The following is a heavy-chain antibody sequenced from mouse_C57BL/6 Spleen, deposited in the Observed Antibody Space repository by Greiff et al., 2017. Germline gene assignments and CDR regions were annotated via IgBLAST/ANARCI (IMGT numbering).Heavy chain of an antibody. CDR1: GFSLTSYG. D-gene: IGHD2-4*01. Sequence: VKLMESGPGLVAPSQSLSISCTASGFSLTSYGVDWVSQPPGKGLEWLGVLWGGGSTNYNSALMSRLSISKDNSKSQVFLKMISLQTDDAAMYYCAKHDYADAMDYWGQGTSVTVSS. J-gene: IGHJ4*01. CDR3: AKHDYADAMDY. CDR2: LWGGGST. V-gene: IGHV2-9*01.